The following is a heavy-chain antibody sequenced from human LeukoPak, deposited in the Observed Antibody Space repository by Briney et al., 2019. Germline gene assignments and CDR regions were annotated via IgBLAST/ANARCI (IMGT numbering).Heavy chain of an antibody. CDR2: IYYSGST. D-gene: IGHD3-16*01. J-gene: IGHJ4*02. CDR3: ARGQGVRDY. Sequence: PSETLSLTCTVSGGSITSTHYWGWIRQPPGKGLEWSGSIYYSGSTYYNPSLKRRVTISADTFKTQFSLKLSSVTAADTAVYYCARGQGVRDYWGQGTLVTVSS. V-gene: IGHV4-39*07. CDR1: GGSITSTHY.